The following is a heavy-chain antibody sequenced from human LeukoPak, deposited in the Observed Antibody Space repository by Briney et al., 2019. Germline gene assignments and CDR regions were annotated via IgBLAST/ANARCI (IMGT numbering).Heavy chain of an antibody. CDR2: IKQDGSEK. Sequence: GGSLRLSCAASGFTFSSYWMSWVRQAPGKGLEWVANIKQDGSEKYYVDSVKGRFTISRDNAENSLYLQMNSLRAEDTAVYYCARYDGHYDILTDSWDYWGQGTLVTVSS. J-gene: IGHJ4*02. CDR3: ARYDGHYDILTDSWDY. V-gene: IGHV3-7*01. D-gene: IGHD3-9*01. CDR1: GFTFSSYW.